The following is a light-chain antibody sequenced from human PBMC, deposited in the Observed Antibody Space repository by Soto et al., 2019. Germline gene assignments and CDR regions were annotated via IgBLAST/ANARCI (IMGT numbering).Light chain of an antibody. CDR1: QSVSSY. Sequence: ELVLTHSPATLSLSPGEGATLSCRASQSVSSYLAWYQQKPGQAPRLLIYDASNRATGIPARFSGSGSGTDFTLTISSLEPEDFAVYYCQQRSNWPPTFGQGTRLEIK. CDR3: QQRSNWPPT. CDR2: DAS. J-gene: IGKJ5*01. V-gene: IGKV3-11*01.